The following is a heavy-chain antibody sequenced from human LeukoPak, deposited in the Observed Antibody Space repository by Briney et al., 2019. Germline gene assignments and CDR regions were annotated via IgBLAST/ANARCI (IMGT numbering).Heavy chain of an antibody. V-gene: IGHV4-59*01. CDR1: GGSISSYY. CDR2: IYYSGST. D-gene: IGHD6-19*01. J-gene: IGHJ3*02. Sequence: SETLSLTFTVSGGSISSYYWSWIRQPPGRGLEWIGYIYYSGSTNYNPSLKSRVTISVDTSKNQFSLKLSSVTAADTAVYYCARDPGIAVAGYDAFDIWGQGTMVTVSS. CDR3: ARDPGIAVAGYDAFDI.